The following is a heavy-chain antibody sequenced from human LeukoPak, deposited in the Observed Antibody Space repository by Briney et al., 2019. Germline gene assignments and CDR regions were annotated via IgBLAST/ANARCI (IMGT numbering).Heavy chain of an antibody. CDR1: GYTFTSYY. CDR2: INPSGGST. D-gene: IGHD5/OR15-5a*01. CDR3: AKCRVSGSASADY. V-gene: IGHV1-46*01. J-gene: IGHJ4*02. Sequence: ASVKVSCKASGYTFTSYYIQWVRQAPGQGLEWMGKINPSGGSTIYAQKFQGRVTITRDTSTSTVYMELSSLRSEDTAVYYCAKCRVSGSASADYWGQGTLVTVSS.